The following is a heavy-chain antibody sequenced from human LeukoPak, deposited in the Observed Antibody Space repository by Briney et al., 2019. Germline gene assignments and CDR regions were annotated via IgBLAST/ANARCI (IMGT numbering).Heavy chain of an antibody. CDR2: INHSGST. V-gene: IGHV4-34*01. CDR1: GGSISSYY. D-gene: IGHD4-17*01. CDR3: ARDGGDYDYMDV. Sequence: SETLSLTCTVSGGSISSYYWSWIRQPPGKGLEWIGEINHSGSTNYNPSLKSRVTISVDTSKNQFSLKLSSVTAADTAVYYCARDGGDYDYMDVWGKGTTVTISS. J-gene: IGHJ6*03.